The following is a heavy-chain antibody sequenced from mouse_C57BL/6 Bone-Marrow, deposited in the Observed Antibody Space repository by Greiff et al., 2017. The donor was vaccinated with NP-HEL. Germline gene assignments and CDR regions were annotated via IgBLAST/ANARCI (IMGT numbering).Heavy chain of an antibody. CDR2: INPSSGYT. CDR3: AKEGAIYYVNYGYAMDY. V-gene: IGHV1-4*02. Sequence: QVQLQQSAAELARPGASVKMSCKASGYTFTSYTMHWVKQRPGQGLEWIGYINPSSGYTDYNQKFKDKTTLTAEKSSSTAYMQLSSLTSEHSTVYYCAKEGAIYYVNYGYAMDYWGQGTPVTVSS. J-gene: IGHJ4*01. CDR1: GYTFTSYT. D-gene: IGHD2-1*01.